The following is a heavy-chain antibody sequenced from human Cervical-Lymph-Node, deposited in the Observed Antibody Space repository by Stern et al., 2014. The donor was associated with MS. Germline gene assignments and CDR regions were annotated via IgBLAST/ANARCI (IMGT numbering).Heavy chain of an antibody. D-gene: IGHD2-15*01. CDR1: GGTFSSYT. J-gene: IGHJ6*02. CDR2: STPIFGTA. V-gene: IGHV1-69*08. Sequence: QVQLVQSGAEVKKPGSSVKVSCKAFGGTFSSYTMSWVRQAPGQGLEWMGRSTPIFGTANYAQKFQDRVTITADKFTSTAHMALNSLRSEDTAVYYCAREALLGGNYYALDVWGQGTTVTVSS. CDR3: AREALLGGNYYALDV.